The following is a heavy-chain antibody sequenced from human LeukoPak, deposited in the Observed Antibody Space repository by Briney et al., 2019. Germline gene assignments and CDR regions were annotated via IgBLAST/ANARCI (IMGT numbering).Heavy chain of an antibody. J-gene: IGHJ5*02. CDR3: ARDNSVRDEAWWFNP. Sequence: ASVKVSCKAFGYTFTSNYMHWVRQAPGQGPEWMGVISPSGGSTTYAQKFQGRVTLTRDMSTSTDYLERSSLRSEDTAVHYCARDNSVRDEAWWFNPWGQGALVTVSS. V-gene: IGHV1-46*01. CDR2: ISPSGGST. D-gene: IGHD5-24*01. CDR1: GYTFTSNY.